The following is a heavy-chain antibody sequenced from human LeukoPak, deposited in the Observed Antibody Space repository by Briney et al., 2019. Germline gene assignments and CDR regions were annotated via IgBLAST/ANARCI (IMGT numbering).Heavy chain of an antibody. J-gene: IGHJ3*02. Sequence: GESVKISCKASGYSLTSYWINWVRQMPGKGLEWMGIIYPDDSDTRYSPSFQGQVTISADKSISTAYLQWSSLKASDTAMYYCARQRSVSYYDASDIWGQGTMVTVSS. CDR1: GYSLTSYW. V-gene: IGHV5-51*01. CDR3: ARQRSVSYYDASDI. CDR2: IYPDDSDT. D-gene: IGHD1-26*01.